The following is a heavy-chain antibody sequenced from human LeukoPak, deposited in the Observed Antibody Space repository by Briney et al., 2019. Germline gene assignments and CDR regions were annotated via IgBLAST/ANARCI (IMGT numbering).Heavy chain of an antibody. J-gene: IGHJ4*01. D-gene: IGHD2-15*01. CDR2: IKQDGSEK. CDR1: GFTFSSYW. V-gene: IGHV3-7*03. CDR3: ARAPRYCSGGSCYGPRFDY. Sequence: GGSLRLSCAASGFTFSSYWMSWVRQAPGKRLEWVANIKQDGSEKYYVDSVKGRFTTSRDNAKNSLYLQMNSLRAEDTAVYYCARAPRYCSGGSCYGPRFDYWGHGTLVTVSS.